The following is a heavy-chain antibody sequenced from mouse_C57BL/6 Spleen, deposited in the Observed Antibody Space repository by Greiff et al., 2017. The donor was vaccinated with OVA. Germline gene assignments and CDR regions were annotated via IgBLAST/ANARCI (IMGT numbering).Heavy chain of an antibody. V-gene: IGHV1-63*01. D-gene: IGHD2-4*01. J-gene: IGHJ4*01. Sequence: QVHVKQSGAELVRPGTSVKMSCKASGYTFTNYWIGWAKQRPGHGLEWIGDIYPGGGYTNYNEKFKGKATLTADKSSSTAYMQFSSLTSEDSAIYYCARGGYYDYDEGDYYAMDYWGQGTSVTVSS. CDR3: ARGGYYDYDEGDYYAMDY. CDR2: IYPGGGYT. CDR1: GYTFTNYW.